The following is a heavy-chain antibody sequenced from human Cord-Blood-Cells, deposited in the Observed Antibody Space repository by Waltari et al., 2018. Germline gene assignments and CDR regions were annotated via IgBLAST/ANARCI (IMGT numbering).Heavy chain of an antibody. V-gene: IGHV3-53*01. Sequence: EVQLVESGGGLIQPGGSLRLSCAASGFTVSSNYMSWVRQAPGKGVEWVSVIYSGGSTYYADSVKGRFTIARDNSKTTLYLQMNSLRAEDTAVYYCARHRESSSFDYWGQGTLVTVSS. J-gene: IGHJ4*02. D-gene: IGHD6-6*01. CDR3: ARHRESSSFDY. CDR1: GFTVSSNY. CDR2: IYSGGST.